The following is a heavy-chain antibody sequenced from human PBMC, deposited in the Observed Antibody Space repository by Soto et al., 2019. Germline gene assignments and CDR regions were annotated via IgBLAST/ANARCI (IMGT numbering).Heavy chain of an antibody. CDR1: RGSISSYH. CDR3: ARDHGYSSSFCDY. J-gene: IGHJ4*02. Sequence: SETLSLTCTVSRGSISSYHWSWIRQPDGKGLEWIGRIYTSGSTNYNPSLKSRVTMSVDTSKNQFSLKLSSVTAADTAVYYWARDHGYSSSFCDYWGQGTLVTVSS. CDR2: IYTSGST. V-gene: IGHV4-4*07. D-gene: IGHD6-6*01.